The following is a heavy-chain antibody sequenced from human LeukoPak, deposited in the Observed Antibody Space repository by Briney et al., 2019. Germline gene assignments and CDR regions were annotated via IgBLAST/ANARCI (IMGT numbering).Heavy chain of an antibody. V-gene: IGHV4-59*08. CDR1: GGSISSYY. CDR2: IYYSGST. CDR3: ARYYDSRSGFDY. J-gene: IGHJ4*02. D-gene: IGHD3-22*01. Sequence: PSETLSLTCTVSGGSISSYYLSWIRQPPGKGLEWIGYIYYSGSTNYNPSLKSRVTISVDTSKNQFSLKLSSVTTADTAVYYCARYYDSRSGFDYWGQGTLVTVSS.